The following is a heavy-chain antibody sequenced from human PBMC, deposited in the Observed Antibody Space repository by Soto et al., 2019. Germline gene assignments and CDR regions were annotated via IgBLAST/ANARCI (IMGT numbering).Heavy chain of an antibody. CDR2: ISGSGGST. J-gene: IGHJ5*02. V-gene: IGHV3-23*01. CDR1: GFTFSSYA. D-gene: IGHD3-16*01. Sequence: EVQLLESGGGLVQPGGSLRLSCAASGFTFSSYAMSWVRQAPGKGLEWVSAISGSGGSTYYADSVKGRFTISRDNSKNTLYLQMNSPRAEDTAVYYCAKSRIPSKMAQVMCQFDPWGQGTLVTVSS. CDR3: AKSRIPSKMAQVMCQFDP.